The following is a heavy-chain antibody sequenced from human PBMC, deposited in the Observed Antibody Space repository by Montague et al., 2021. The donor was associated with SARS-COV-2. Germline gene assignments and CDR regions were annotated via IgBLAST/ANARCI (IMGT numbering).Heavy chain of an antibody. J-gene: IGHJ4*02. CDR3: ARDAHYEILTGYFGY. CDR2: ISSSSSYI. Sequence: SLRLSCAASGFTFSSYNMNWVRQAPGKGLEWVSSISSSSSYIYYADSVKGRFTISRDNAKNSLYLQMNSLRAEDTAVYYCARDAHYEILTGYFGYWGQGTLVTVSS. CDR1: GFTFSSYN. V-gene: IGHV3-21*01. D-gene: IGHD3-9*01.